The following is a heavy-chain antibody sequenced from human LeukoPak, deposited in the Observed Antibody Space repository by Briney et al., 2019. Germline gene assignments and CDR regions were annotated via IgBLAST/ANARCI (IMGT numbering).Heavy chain of an antibody. J-gene: IGHJ4*02. Sequence: GGSLRLSCAASGFTFSSYEMHWVRQAPGKGLEWLSYISNSGSTISFADPVKGRFTISRDNAKNSLYLQMNNLRAEDTAVYYCARGRLFGDFWGQGALVTVSS. CDR1: GFTFSSYE. CDR3: ARGRLFGDF. V-gene: IGHV3-48*03. D-gene: IGHD2-21*02. CDR2: ISNSGSTI.